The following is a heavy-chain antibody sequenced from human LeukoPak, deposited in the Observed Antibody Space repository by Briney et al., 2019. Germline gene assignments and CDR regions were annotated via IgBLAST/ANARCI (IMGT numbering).Heavy chain of an antibody. CDR2: IYPRDSDT. J-gene: IGHJ4*02. CDR3: VVILRYFDWLSWDY. V-gene: IGHV5-51*01. CDR1: GYRFTSYW. Sequence: GGSLKISFKGSGYRFTSYWIGWGRRMPGKGVEWMGIIYPRDSDTTYIPSFQGQVTISADKSISTAYLQCSSLKASDTAMYYCVVILRYFDWLSWDYWGQGTLVTVSS. D-gene: IGHD3-9*01.